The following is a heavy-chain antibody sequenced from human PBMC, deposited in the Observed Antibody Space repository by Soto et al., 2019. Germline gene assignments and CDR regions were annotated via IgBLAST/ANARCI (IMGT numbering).Heavy chain of an antibody. V-gene: IGHV6-1*01. Sequence: PSQTLSLTCAISGDSASSNSAAWNWIRQSPSRGLEWLGRTYYRSKCYNDYAVSVKSRITINPDTSKNQFALQLNSVTPEDTAVYYCAREEFVLARWLQQFDYWGQGTLVTVSS. CDR3: AREEFVLARWLQQFDY. CDR2: TYYRSKCYN. D-gene: IGHD5-12*01. CDR1: GDSASSNSAA. J-gene: IGHJ4*02.